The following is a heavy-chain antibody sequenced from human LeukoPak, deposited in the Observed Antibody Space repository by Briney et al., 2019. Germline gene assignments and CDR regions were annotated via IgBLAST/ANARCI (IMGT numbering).Heavy chain of an antibody. J-gene: IGHJ6*03. Sequence: SQTLSLTCTVSGGSISSSSYYWGWIRQPPGKGLEWIGSIYYSGSTYYNPSLKSRVTISVDTSKNQFSLKLSSVTAADTAVYYCARQPRSRIGYCSSTSRHTLSYYYYYMDVWGKGTTVTVSS. CDR3: ARQPRSRIGYCSSTSRHTLSYYYYYMDV. CDR1: GGSISSSSYY. D-gene: IGHD2-2*02. V-gene: IGHV4-39*01. CDR2: IYYSGST.